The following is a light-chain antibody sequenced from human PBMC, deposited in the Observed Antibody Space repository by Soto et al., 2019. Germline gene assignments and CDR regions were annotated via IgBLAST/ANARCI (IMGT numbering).Light chain of an antibody. J-gene: IGKJ4*01. CDR3: QQRGDLIVT. CDR2: DAS. Sequence: EILLTQSPATLSLSPGEGATLSCRASQHVSTYVAWYQQKPGHAPRLLIFDASNRATGVPASFSGSGSGTDFTLTISNLEPGDSGIYYCQQRGDLIVTFGGGTKVEI. V-gene: IGKV3-11*01. CDR1: QHVSTY.